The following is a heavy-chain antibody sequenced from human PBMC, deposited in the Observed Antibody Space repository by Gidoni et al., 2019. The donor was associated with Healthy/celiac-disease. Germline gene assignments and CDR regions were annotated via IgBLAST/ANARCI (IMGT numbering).Heavy chain of an antibody. V-gene: IGHV4-39*01. CDR2: IYYSGST. D-gene: IGHD6-13*01. CDR1: GGSISSSSYY. Sequence: QLQLQESGPGLVKPSETLSLTCTVSGGSISSSSYYWGWIRQPPGTGLEWIGSIYYSGSTYYNPSLKSRVTISVDTSKNQFSLKLSSVTAADTAVYYCVRISSSSWYSPYYYYGMDVWGQGTTVTVSS. J-gene: IGHJ6*02. CDR3: VRISSSSWYSPYYYYGMDV.